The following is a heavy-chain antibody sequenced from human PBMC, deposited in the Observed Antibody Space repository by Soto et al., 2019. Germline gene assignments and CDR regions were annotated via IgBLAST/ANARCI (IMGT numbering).Heavy chain of an antibody. Sequence: PSQTLSLTCDISGNSVSSNSAAWSWIRQSPSRGLAWLGKTYYRSKWYYDYAVSVKSRITINPDTSKNQFSLQLNSVTPEDPAVYSCASGVAGTGFNYWGQRPLVTVSS. CDR3: ASGVAGTGFNY. CDR1: GNSVSSNSAA. J-gene: IGHJ4*02. CDR2: TYYRSKWYY. D-gene: IGHD6-19*01. V-gene: IGHV6-1*01.